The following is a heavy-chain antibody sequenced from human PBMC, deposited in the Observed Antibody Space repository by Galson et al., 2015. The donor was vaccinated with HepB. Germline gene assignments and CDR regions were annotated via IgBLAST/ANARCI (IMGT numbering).Heavy chain of an antibody. Sequence: QSGAEVKKPGESLKISCEGSGYSFTSYWIGWVRQMPGKGLEWMGIIYPGDSETRYNPSFQGQVTISADKSISIAYLQWSSLKASDTAMYYCARHLMGYYDSSGFSRGGYYFDYWGQGTLVTVSS. D-gene: IGHD3-22*01. CDR1: GYSFTSYW. V-gene: IGHV5-51*01. CDR3: ARHLMGYYDSSGFSRGGYYFDY. J-gene: IGHJ4*02. CDR2: IYPGDSET.